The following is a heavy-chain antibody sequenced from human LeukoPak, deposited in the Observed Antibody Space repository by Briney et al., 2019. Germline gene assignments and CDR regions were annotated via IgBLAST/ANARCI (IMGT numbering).Heavy chain of an antibody. CDR1: GGSFSGYY. D-gene: IGHD5-24*01. J-gene: IGHJ4*02. V-gene: IGHV4-34*01. CDR2: INHSGST. Sequence: SETLSLTCAVYGGSFSGYYWSWIRQPPGKGLEWIGEINHSGSTNYNPSLKSRVTISVDTSKNQFSLKLSSVTAADTAVYYCARRYRDGYTNFDYWGQGTLVTVSS. CDR3: ARRYRDGYTNFDY.